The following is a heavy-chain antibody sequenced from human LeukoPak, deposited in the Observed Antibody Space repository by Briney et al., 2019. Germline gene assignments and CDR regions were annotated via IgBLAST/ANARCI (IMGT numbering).Heavy chain of an antibody. J-gene: IGHJ6*02. V-gene: IGHV3-30-3*01. Sequence: GGSLRLSCAASGFTFSSYAMHWVRQAPGKGLEWVAVISYDGSNKYYADSVKGRFTISRDNAKNSLYLQMNSLRAEDTAVYYCARGDGALMDVWGQGTTVTVSS. CDR2: ISYDGSNK. D-gene: IGHD3-10*01. CDR3: ARGDGALMDV. CDR1: GFTFSSYA.